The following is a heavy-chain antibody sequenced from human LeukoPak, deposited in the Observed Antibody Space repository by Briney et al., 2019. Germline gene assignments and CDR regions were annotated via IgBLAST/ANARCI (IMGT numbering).Heavy chain of an antibody. CDR1: GGSMSSGDYY. J-gene: IGHJ3*02. CDR2: IYYSGST. V-gene: IGHV4-30-4*01. Sequence: SETLSLTCTVSGGSMSSGDYYWSWIRQPPGKGLEWIGYIYYSGSTYYNPSLKSRVTISVDTSKNQFSLKLSSVTAADTAVYYCARASPSDAFDIWGQGTMVTVSS. CDR3: ARASPSDAFDI.